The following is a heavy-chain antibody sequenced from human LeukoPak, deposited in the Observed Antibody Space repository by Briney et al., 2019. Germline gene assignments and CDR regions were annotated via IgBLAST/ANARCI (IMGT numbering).Heavy chain of an antibody. V-gene: IGHV3-33*01. D-gene: IGHD3-22*01. CDR1: GFTFSSCG. CDR3: ARAWRLDLDY. J-gene: IGHJ4*02. CDR2: IWYDGSNK. Sequence: PGGSLRLSCAASGFTFSSCGMHWVRQAPGKGLEWVAAIWYDGSNKDHADSVKGRFTISRDNSKSTLYLRMNSLRSEDTAVYYCARAWRLDLDYWGQGTLVTVSS.